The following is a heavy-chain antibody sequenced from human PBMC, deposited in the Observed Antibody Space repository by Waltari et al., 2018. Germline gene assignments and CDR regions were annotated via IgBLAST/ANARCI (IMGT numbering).Heavy chain of an antibody. V-gene: IGHV1-18*01. CDR3: ARVGTIFGAILGTNPNWFDP. Sequence: QVQLVQSGAEVKKPGASVKVSCKASGYTFTSYGLSWVRRAPGQGLGWMGWISAYNGNTNYAQKLQGRVTMTTDTSTSTAYMELRSLRSDDTAVYYCARVGTIFGAILGTNPNWFDPWGQGTLVTVSS. CDR2: ISAYNGNT. D-gene: IGHD3-3*01. CDR1: GYTFTSYG. J-gene: IGHJ5*02.